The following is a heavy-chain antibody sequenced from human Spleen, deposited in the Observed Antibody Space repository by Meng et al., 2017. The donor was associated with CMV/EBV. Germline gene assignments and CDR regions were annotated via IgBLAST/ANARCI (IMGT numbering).Heavy chain of an antibody. CDR3: ARVGYSSSPEGWGMDV. V-gene: IGHV3-7*01. Sequence: LSLTCAASGFTFSSYWMSWVRQAPGKGLEWVANIKQDGSEKYYVDSVKGRFTISRDNAKNSLYLQMNSLRAEDTAVYYCARVGYSSSPEGWGMDVWGQGTTVTVSS. J-gene: IGHJ6*02. CDR1: GFTFSSYW. D-gene: IGHD6-6*01. CDR2: IKQDGSEK.